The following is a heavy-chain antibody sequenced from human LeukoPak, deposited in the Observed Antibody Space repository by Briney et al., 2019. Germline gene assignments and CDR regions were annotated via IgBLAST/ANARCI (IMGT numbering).Heavy chain of an antibody. CDR1: GFTFSDYY. V-gene: IGHV3-11*04. Sequence: GGSLRLSCAASGFTFSDYYMSWLRQAPGKGLEWVSYISSSGSTIYYADSEKGRFTISRDNAKTSLYLQMHSLRAEDTAVYYCARDKEQWTGGNYWGQGTLVTVSS. CDR3: ARDKEQWTGGNY. CDR2: ISSSGSTI. D-gene: IGHD3/OR15-3a*01. J-gene: IGHJ4*02.